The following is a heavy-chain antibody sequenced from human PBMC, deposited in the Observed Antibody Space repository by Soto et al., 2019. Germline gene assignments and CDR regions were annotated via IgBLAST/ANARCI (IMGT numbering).Heavy chain of an antibody. V-gene: IGHV3-7*01. D-gene: IGHD2-2*01. CDR1: GFTFSSYW. CDR3: ASHLGREYHPDAFDI. CDR2: IKQDGSEK. J-gene: IGHJ3*02. Sequence: GGSLRLSCAASGFTFSSYWMSWVRQAPGKGLEWVANIKQDGSEKYYVDSVKGRFPISRDNAKNSLYLQMNSLRAEDTAVYYCASHLGREYHPDAFDIWGQGTMVTVSS.